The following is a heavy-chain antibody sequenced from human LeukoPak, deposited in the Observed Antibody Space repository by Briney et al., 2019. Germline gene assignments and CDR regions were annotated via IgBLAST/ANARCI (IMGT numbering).Heavy chain of an antibody. CDR1: GFTSSDYY. D-gene: IGHD3-10*01. V-gene: IGHV3-11*01. Sequence: PRGSLRLSCVGSGFTSSDYYMTWIRQAPGKGLEWLSYISHDGFTIYYADSVRGRLTVSRDNAKNSLYLQMNSLRAEDTAVYYCARDLQDTYYFGSGSNPFLGYWGQGILVTVSS. J-gene: IGHJ4*02. CDR2: ISHDGFTI. CDR3: ARDLQDTYYFGSGSNPFLGY.